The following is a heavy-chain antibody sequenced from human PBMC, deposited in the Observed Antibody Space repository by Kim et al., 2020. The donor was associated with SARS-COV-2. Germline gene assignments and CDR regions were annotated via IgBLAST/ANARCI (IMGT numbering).Heavy chain of an antibody. J-gene: IGHJ5*02. V-gene: IGHV4-59*01. CDR1: GGSISSYY. Sequence: SETLSLTCTVSGGSISSYYWSWIRQPPGKGLEWIGYIYYSGSTNYNPSLKSRVTISVDTSKNQFSLKLSSVPAADTAVYYCTRVVVVPVALSWFDPWGQG. CDR2: IYYSGST. D-gene: IGHD2-2*01. CDR3: TRVVVVPVALSWFDP.